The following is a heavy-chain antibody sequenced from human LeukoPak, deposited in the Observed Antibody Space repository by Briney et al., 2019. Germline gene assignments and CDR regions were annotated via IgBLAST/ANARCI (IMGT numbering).Heavy chain of an antibody. V-gene: IGHV4-34*01. D-gene: IGHD1-26*01. CDR1: GGSFSGYY. CDR3: ASDSGSYSDY. J-gene: IGHJ4*02. CDR2: INHSGST. Sequence: PSETLSLTCAVYGGSFSGYYWSWIRQPPGKGLEWIGEINHSGSTNYNPSLKSRVTISVDTSKNQFSLKLSSVTAADTAVYYCASDSGSYSDYWGQGTLATVSS.